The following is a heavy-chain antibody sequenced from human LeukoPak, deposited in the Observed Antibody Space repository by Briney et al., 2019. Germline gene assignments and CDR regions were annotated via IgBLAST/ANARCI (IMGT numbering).Heavy chain of an antibody. Sequence: SETLSLTCTVSGGSIVNNAYYWAWIRQPPGKGLEWIGSIYYSGSTHYNPSLKSRLTISVDTSKNQFSLNLNSVTAADTAVYYCARNETTGLQRTPYYHSYVDVWGKGTTVTVSS. D-gene: IGHD4-11*01. V-gene: IGHV4-39*01. J-gene: IGHJ6*03. CDR3: ARNETTGLQRTPYYHSYVDV. CDR1: GGSIVNNAYY. CDR2: IYYSGST.